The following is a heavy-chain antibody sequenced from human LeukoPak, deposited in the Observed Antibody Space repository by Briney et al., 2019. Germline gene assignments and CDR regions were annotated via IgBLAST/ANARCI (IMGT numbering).Heavy chain of an antibody. V-gene: IGHV4-34*01. CDR2: INHSGST. J-gene: IGHJ4*02. Sequence: SGGSLGLSCAASGFTFSSYAMSWIRQPPGKGLEWIGEINHSGSTNYNPSLKSRVTISVDTSKNQFSLKLSSVTAADTAVYYCASGQFWSGYYGPVRFDYWGQGTLVTVSS. D-gene: IGHD3-3*02. CDR3: ASGQFWSGYYGPVRFDY. CDR1: GFTFSSYA.